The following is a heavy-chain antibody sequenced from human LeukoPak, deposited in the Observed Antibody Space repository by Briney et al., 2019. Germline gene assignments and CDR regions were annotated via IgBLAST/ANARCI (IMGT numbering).Heavy chain of an antibody. Sequence: GGSLRLSCAASGFTFSSYAMSWVRQAPGKGLEWVSAISGSGGSTYYADSVKGRFTISRDNSKNTLYPQMNSLRAEDTAVYYCAKGYSSSWTYYFDYWGQGTLVTVSS. CDR1: GFTFSSYA. D-gene: IGHD6-13*01. V-gene: IGHV3-23*01. CDR2: ISGSGGST. J-gene: IGHJ4*02. CDR3: AKGYSSSWTYYFDY.